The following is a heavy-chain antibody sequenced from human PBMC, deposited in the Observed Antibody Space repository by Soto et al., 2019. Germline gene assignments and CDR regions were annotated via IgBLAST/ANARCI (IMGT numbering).Heavy chain of an antibody. J-gene: IGHJ6*02. V-gene: IGHV3-74*01. D-gene: IGHD2-2*01. CDR1: GFTFSSFA. CDR3: ARDIHFYCSSTSCSYYYYYGMDV. CDR2: ITTDSSST. Sequence: GGSLRLSCAASGFTFSSFAMNWVRQAPGKGLEWVSFITTDSSSTSYADSVKGRFTISRDNAKNTLYLQMNSLRAEDTAVYYCARDIHFYCSSTSCSYYYYYGMDVWGQGTTVTVSS.